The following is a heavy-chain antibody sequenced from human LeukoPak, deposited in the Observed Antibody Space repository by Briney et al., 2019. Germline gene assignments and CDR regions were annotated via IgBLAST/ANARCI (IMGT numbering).Heavy chain of an antibody. CDR1: GGSISSGGYY. CDR2: IYYSGST. V-gene: IGHV4-31*03. Sequence: PSQTLSLTCTVSGGSISSGGYYWSWIRQHPGKGLEWIGYIYYSGSTYYNPSLKSRATISVDTSKNQFSLKLSSVTAADTAVYYCARGRRDIVVVPATNWFDPWGQGTLVTVSS. D-gene: IGHD2-2*01. J-gene: IGHJ5*02. CDR3: ARGRRDIVVVPATNWFDP.